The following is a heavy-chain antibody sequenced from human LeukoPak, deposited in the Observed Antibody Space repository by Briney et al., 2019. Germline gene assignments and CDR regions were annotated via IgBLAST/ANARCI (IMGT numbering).Heavy chain of an antibody. D-gene: IGHD5-12*01. CDR3: ARHIGYSAWNPDY. Sequence: GESLKISCKASGYSFTSYWNGWVRQMPGKGLEWMGIIYTYDSDTRYSPSFQGQVTISADKSISTAYLQWSNLKASDTAMYYCARHIGYSAWNPDYWGQGTLVTVSS. CDR1: GYSFTSYW. J-gene: IGHJ4*02. CDR2: IYTYDSDT. V-gene: IGHV5-51*01.